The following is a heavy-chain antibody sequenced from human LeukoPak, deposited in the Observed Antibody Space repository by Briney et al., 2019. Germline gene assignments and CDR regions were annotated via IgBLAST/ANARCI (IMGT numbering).Heavy chain of an antibody. CDR1: EFTFSSYG. J-gene: IGHJ1*01. CDR2: IWYDGSNK. Sequence: GGSLRLSCAASEFTFSSYGMHWDRQAPGKGLEWAAVIWYDGSNKYYADSVKGRFTISRDNSKNTVYLQMNSLRVEDTAVYYCVRDQRPGWGEYFQHWGQGTLVTVSS. D-gene: IGHD3-16*01. V-gene: IGHV3-33*01. CDR3: VRDQRPGWGEYFQH.